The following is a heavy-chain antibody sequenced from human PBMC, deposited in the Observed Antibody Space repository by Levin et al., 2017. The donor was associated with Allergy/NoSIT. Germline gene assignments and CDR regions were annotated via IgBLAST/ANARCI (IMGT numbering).Heavy chain of an antibody. CDR1: GVMFSSYA. D-gene: IGHD2-15*01. CDR3: AKDSIPPYCSGGSCYSGFDS. Sequence: GESLKISCGASGVMFSSYAMSWVRQAPGKGLEWVSGISDSGGSTYHADSVKGRFTISRDNSKNTLYLQMNSLRAEDTAVYYCAKDSIPPYCSGGSCYSGFDSWGQGTLVTVSS. V-gene: IGHV3-23*01. CDR2: ISDSGGST. J-gene: IGHJ4*02.